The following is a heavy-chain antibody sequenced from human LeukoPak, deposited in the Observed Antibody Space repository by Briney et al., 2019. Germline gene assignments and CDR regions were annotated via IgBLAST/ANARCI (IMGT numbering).Heavy chain of an antibody. CDR3: AKDMDYGYFDY. V-gene: IGHV3-30*02. CDR2: IRYDGSNK. CDR1: GFTFTRYW. J-gene: IGHJ4*02. D-gene: IGHD4/OR15-4a*01. Sequence: GGSLRLSCAASGFTFTRYWMSWVRQAPGKGLEWVAFIRYDGSNKYYADSVKGRFTISRDNSKNTLYLQMNSLRAEDTAVYYCAKDMDYGYFDYWGQGTLVTVSS.